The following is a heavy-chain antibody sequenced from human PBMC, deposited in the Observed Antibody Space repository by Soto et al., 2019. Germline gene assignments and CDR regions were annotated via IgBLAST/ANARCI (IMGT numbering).Heavy chain of an antibody. CDR2: IDPTDSKA. J-gene: IGHJ6*02. CDR3: ARRIDAPTGYYYYALDV. V-gene: IGHV5-10-1*01. D-gene: IGHD1-1*01. CDR1: GYTFSDYW. Sequence: GESLKISCKVSGYTFSDYWIHWVRQTPGKGLEWMGRIDPTDSKAIYSPAFQGHVTISADKSITTIYLQWSSLKASDSAMYYCARRIDAPTGYYYYALDVWGQGTTVTVSS.